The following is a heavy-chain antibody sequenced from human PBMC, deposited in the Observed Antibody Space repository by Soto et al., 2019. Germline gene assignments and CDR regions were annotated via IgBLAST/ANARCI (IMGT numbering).Heavy chain of an antibody. V-gene: IGHV1-18*01. Sequence: ASVKVSCKASGYTFTSYGISWVRQAPGQGLEWMGWISAYNGNTNYAQKLQGRVTMTTDTSTSTAYMELRSLRSDDTAVYYCARGPNPPVGATTQFDDWGQGTLVTAPQ. CDR1: GYTFTSYG. J-gene: IGHJ4*02. CDR3: ARGPNPPVGATTQFDD. D-gene: IGHD1-26*01. CDR2: ISAYNGNT.